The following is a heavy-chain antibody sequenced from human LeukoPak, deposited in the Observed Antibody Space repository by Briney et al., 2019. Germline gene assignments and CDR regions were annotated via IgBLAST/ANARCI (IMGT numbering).Heavy chain of an antibody. CDR1: GFTFSSYS. CDR2: ISNSSSYI. J-gene: IGHJ4*02. CDR3: ARAHGAVLRYFDWSPRPSDY. D-gene: IGHD3-9*01. V-gene: IGHV3-21*01. Sequence: GGSLRLSCAASGFTFSSYSMNWVRQAPGKGLEWVSSISNSSSYIYYADSVKGRFTISRDNAKNSLYLQMNSLRAEDTAVYYCARAHGAVLRYFDWSPRPSDYWGQGTLVTVSS.